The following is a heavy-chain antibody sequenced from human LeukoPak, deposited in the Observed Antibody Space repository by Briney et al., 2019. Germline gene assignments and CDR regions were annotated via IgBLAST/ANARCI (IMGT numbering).Heavy chain of an antibody. CDR3: ARDKGATVDTPMAPDY. Sequence: GGSLRLSCAASGFTFSSYWVHWVRQAPGKGLVWISGINTDGSTTSYADSVKGRFTISRDNANNTLYLQMNSLRAEDTAVYYCARDKGATVDTPMAPDYWGQGTLVTVSS. J-gene: IGHJ4*02. CDR2: INTDGSTT. V-gene: IGHV3-74*01. CDR1: GFTFSSYW. D-gene: IGHD5-18*01.